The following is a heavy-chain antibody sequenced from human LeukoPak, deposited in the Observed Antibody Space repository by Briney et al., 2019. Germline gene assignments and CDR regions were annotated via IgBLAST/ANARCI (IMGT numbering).Heavy chain of an antibody. CDR2: IYPANSDT. J-gene: IGHJ4*02. Sequence: GESLKISCKASGYSFTDYWIGWVRQLPGKGLEWMGIIYPANSDTRYSPSFQGQVTISADKSINTAYLLWSSLRASHTAMYYCARDFSGEPPYFESWGQGTLVTVSS. CDR1: GYSFTDYW. CDR3: ARDFSGEPPYFES. V-gene: IGHV5-51*01. D-gene: IGHD1-14*01.